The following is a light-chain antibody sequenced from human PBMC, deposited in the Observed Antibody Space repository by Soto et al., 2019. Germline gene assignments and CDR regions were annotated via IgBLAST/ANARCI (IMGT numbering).Light chain of an antibody. CDR1: QSVSSS. CDR2: GAS. V-gene: IGKV3-20*01. J-gene: IGKJ4*01. CDR3: QQYGSSPPLT. Sequence: EIVLTQSPGTLSLSPGERATLSCRASQSVSSSLAWYQQKPGQAPRLLIYGASSRATGIPDRFSGSGSGTAFTLSISSLEPEDFAVYYCQQYGSSPPLTFGGVTKVEIK.